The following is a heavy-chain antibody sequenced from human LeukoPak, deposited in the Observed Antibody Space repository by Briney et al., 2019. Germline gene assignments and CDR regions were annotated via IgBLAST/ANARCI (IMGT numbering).Heavy chain of an antibody. CDR2: INDNGKSI. CDR1: GFTFSSYV. J-gene: IGHJ5*02. D-gene: IGHD7-27*01. CDR3: VKDPWGVDH. V-gene: IGHV3-64D*06. Sequence: GGSLRLSCLGSGFTFSSYVMHWIRQAPGKGLEDVSAINDNGKSIYYADSVKGRFTISRDNSKNTLYLQMSSLRPEDTAVYYCVKDPWGVDHWGQGTLVTVSS.